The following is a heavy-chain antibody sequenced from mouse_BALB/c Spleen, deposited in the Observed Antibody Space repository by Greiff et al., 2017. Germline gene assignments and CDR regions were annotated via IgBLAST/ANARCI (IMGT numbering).Heavy chain of an antibody. CDR2: ISSGGST. J-gene: IGHJ2*01. V-gene: IGHV5-6-5*01. CDR1: GFTFSSYA. Sequence: EVQRVESGGGLVKPGGSLKLSCAASGFTFSSYAMSWVRQTPEKRLEWVASISSGGSTYYPDSVKGRFTISRDNARNILYLQMSSLRSEDTAMYYCARGRFHFDYWGQGTTLTVSS. CDR3: ARGRFHFDY.